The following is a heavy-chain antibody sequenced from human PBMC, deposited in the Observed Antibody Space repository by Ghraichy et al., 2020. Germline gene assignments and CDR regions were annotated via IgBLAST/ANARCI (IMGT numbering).Heavy chain of an antibody. CDR3: ARDPGYCSGGHCYYDAFDI. V-gene: IGHV3-21*01. Sequence: GESLNISCPASGFTFISYSMHWVRQAPGKGLEWVSSIDRSSSYIYYADSVQGRFTVSRDNAKNSLYLQMNSLRAEDTAVYYCARDPGYCSGGHCYYDAFDIWGQGTMVTVSS. D-gene: IGHD2-15*01. CDR2: IDRSSSYI. CDR1: GFTFISYS. J-gene: IGHJ3*02.